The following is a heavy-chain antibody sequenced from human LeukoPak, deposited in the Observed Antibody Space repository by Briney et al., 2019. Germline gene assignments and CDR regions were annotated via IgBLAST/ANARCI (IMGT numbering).Heavy chain of an antibody. V-gene: IGHV4-30-4*08. Sequence: SETLSLTCTVSGGSISSGDYYWSWIRQPPGKGLEWIGYIYYSGSTYYNPSLKSRATISVDTSKHPFSLRLSSVTAADTAVYYCARDYYDSSGYYYIPFDYWGQGTLVTVSS. CDR2: IYYSGST. CDR3: ARDYYDSSGYYYIPFDY. J-gene: IGHJ4*02. CDR1: GGSISSGDYY. D-gene: IGHD3-22*01.